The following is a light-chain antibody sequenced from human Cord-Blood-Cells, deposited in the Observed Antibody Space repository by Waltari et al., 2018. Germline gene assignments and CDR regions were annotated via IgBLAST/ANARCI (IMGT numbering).Light chain of an antibody. J-gene: IGLJ3*02. Sequence: QSALTQPASVSGSPGQAIAISCTGTSSDVGGYNSVSWYQQHPGKAPKLMIYDVRKRPSGVSNRFSGSKSGNTASLTISGLQAEDEADYYCSSYTSSSTWVFGGGTKLTVL. CDR2: DVR. CDR3: SSYTSSSTWV. V-gene: IGLV2-14*01. CDR1: SSDVGGYNS.